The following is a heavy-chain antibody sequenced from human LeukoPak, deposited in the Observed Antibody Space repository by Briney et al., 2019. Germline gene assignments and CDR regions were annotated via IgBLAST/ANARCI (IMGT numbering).Heavy chain of an antibody. Sequence: PGGSLRLSCAASGFTFSSYAMHWVRQAPGKGLEWVAVISYDGSNKYYADSVKGRFTISRDNSKNTLYLQMNSLRAEDTAVYYCARGGTEELISGWYFDLWGRGTLVTVSS. D-gene: IGHD1-26*01. CDR1: GFTFSSYA. V-gene: IGHV3-30*01. CDR2: ISYDGSNK. CDR3: ARGGTEELISGWYFDL. J-gene: IGHJ2*01.